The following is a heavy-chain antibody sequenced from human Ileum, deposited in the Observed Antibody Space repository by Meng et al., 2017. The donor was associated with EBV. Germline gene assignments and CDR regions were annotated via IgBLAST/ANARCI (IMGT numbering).Heavy chain of an antibody. CDR3: ATDVGTVADH. CDR2: VTPVFTST. CDR1: VGNFKTFV. V-gene: IGHV1-69*01. Sequence: FQSGSDVKTPGASGTTSCRPSVGNFKTFVFSWVRLAPGQGLEWMGGVTPVFTSTLYAKHFKDRVTITADESTNTAFMELKNLQSDDTAIYYCATDVGTVADHWGPGTLVTVSS. D-gene: IGHD4-23*01. J-gene: IGHJ4*02.